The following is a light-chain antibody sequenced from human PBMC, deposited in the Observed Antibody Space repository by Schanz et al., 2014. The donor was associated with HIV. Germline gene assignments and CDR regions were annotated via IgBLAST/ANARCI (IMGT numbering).Light chain of an antibody. CDR3: SSYAGSNNLV. Sequence: QSVLTQPASVSGSPGQSITISCTGTNSDIGGYNFVSWYQQHADKAPKLIIYDVTSRPSGISSRFSGSKSGNTASLTISGLQTEDEADYYCSSYAGSNNLVFGGGTKVTVL. CDR1: NSDIGGYNF. J-gene: IGLJ3*02. V-gene: IGLV2-14*03. CDR2: DVT.